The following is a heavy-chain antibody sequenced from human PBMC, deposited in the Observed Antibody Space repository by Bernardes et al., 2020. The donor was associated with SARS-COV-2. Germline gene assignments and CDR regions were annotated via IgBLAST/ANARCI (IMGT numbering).Heavy chain of an antibody. J-gene: IGHJ3*01. D-gene: IGHD2-2*01. V-gene: IGHV1-69*13. CDR3: ARGRDIVVEPSDSDASDV. CDR1: GGTINMFV. Sequence: SVKVSCKASGGTINMFVMSWVRQAPGRRLEWMGGIIPIFGTTHYAQKFQGRVTITADESMSTAYLELRSLRSEDTAIYFCARGRDIVVEPSDSDASDVWGQGTMVTVST. CDR2: IIPIFGTT.